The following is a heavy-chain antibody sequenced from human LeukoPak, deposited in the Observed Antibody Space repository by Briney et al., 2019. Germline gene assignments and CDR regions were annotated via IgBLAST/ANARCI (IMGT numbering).Heavy chain of an antibody. V-gene: IGHV3-15*01. CDR1: GFTFSNAW. Sequence: PGGSLRLSCAASGFTFSNAWMSWVRQAPGKGLEWVGRIKSKTDGGTTDYAAPVKGRFTISRDDSKNTPYLQMNSLKTEDTAVYYCTTDVITMVRGVTYIGSDYWGQGTLVTVSS. J-gene: IGHJ4*02. CDR3: TTDVITMVRGVTYIGSDY. CDR2: IKSKTDGGTT. D-gene: IGHD3-10*01.